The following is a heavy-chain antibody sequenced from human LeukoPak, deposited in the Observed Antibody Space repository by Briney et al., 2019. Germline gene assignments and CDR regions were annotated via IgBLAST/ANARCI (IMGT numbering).Heavy chain of an antibody. V-gene: IGHV3-48*03. D-gene: IGHD6-13*01. Sequence: GGSLRLSCAASGFTFSTYEMNWVRQSPGKGLEWVSYISGSAGTIYYADSVKGRFTISRDNARNSVYLQMDSLRAEDTAVYYCARERSSNTWGSFDYWGQGTLVTVSS. CDR2: ISGSAGTI. CDR3: ARERSSNTWGSFDY. CDR1: GFTFSTYE. J-gene: IGHJ4*02.